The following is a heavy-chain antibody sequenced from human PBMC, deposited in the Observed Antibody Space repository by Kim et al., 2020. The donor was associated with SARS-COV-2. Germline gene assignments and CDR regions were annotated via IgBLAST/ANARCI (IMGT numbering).Heavy chain of an antibody. CDR2: IRSKAYGGTT. J-gene: IGHJ4*02. Sequence: GGSLRLSCTASGFTFGDYAMSWFRQAPGKGLEWVGFIRSKAYGGTTEYAASVKGRFTISRDDSKSIAYLQMNSLKTEDTAVYYCTRDRGADWLLKGTPDYWGQGTLVTVSS. V-gene: IGHV3-49*03. D-gene: IGHD3-9*01. CDR1: GFTFGDYA. CDR3: TRDRGADWLLKGTPDY.